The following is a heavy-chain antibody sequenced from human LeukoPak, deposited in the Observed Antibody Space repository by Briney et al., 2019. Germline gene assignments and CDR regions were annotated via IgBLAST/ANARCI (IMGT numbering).Heavy chain of an antibody. CDR3: AKRTKRGYLLDY. CDR1: GFTFSSYA. CDR2: MSGSGGSQ. V-gene: IGHV3-23*01. Sequence: GGSLRLSCAVSGFTFSSYAVSWVRHPPGKGLEWVSAMSGSGGSQYYAVSVQGRFTITKDNTKNIQYLQMTSLGAEDTAVYYCAKRTKRGYLLDYWGQGTLVTVSS. J-gene: IGHJ4*02. D-gene: IGHD3-22*01.